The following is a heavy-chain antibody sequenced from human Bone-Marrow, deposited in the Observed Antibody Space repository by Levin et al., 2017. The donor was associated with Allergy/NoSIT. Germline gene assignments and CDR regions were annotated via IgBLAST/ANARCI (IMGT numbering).Heavy chain of an antibody. CDR3: ARGVYDYVWGSSDYMDV. D-gene: IGHD3-16*01. V-gene: IGHV4-59*01. Sequence: SETLSLTCTVSGGSISSYYWSWIRQPPGKGLEWIGYIYYSGSTNYNPSLKSRVTISVDTSKNQFSLKLSSVTAADTAVYYCARGVYDYVWGSSDYMDVWGKGTTVTVSS. J-gene: IGHJ6*03. CDR1: GGSISSYY. CDR2: IYYSGST.